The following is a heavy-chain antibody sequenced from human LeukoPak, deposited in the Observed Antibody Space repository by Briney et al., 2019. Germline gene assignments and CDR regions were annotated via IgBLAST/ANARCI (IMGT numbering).Heavy chain of an antibody. CDR1: GGSFSGYY. CDR2: INHTGGT. J-gene: IGHJ6*02. D-gene: IGHD4-11*01. V-gene: IGHV4-34*01. CDR3: ARDDYSNNGQIYYSGMDV. Sequence: PSETLSLTCAVYGGSFSGYYWSWVRLFPAKGLEWIGEINHTGGTNYNPSLNSRVTISIDASKSQVSLTVNSVTAADTAVYYCARDDYSNNGQIYYSGMDVWGQGTTVTVSS.